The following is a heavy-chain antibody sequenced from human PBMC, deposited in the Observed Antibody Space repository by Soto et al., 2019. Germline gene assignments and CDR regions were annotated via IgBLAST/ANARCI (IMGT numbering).Heavy chain of an antibody. CDR3: ATAAIFDY. CDR1: GFTFSSYG. CDR2: ISYDGSNK. J-gene: IGHJ4*02. Sequence: PGVSLRLSCAASGFTFSSYGMHWVRQAPGKGLEWVAVISYDGSNKYYADSVKGRFTISRDNSKNTLYLQMNSLRAEDTAVYYCATAAIFDYWGQGTLVTVSS. V-gene: IGHV3-30*03.